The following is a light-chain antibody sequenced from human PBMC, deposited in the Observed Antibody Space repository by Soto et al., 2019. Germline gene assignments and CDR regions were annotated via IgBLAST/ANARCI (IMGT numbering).Light chain of an antibody. J-gene: IGKJ2*01. V-gene: IGKV3-11*01. CDR3: QQRSNWPYT. CDR2: DAS. Sequence: EIVLTQSPATLYLSPGERATLSCRASQSVSSYLGWYQQQPGQAPRLLIYDASNRATGIPARFSGSGSGTDFTLPISSRQPEDFAVYYCQQRSNWPYTFGQGTKLEIK. CDR1: QSVSSY.